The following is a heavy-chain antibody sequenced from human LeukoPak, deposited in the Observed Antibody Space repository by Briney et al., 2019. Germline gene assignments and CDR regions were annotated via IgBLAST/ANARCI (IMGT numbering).Heavy chain of an antibody. D-gene: IGHD3-22*01. J-gene: IGHJ1*01. V-gene: IGHV3-30*04. CDR3: ARGPTIYDSSGYYYFQH. CDR1: GFTFSSYA. Sequence: GGSLRLSCAASGFTFSSYAMHWVRQAPGKGLEWVAVISYDGSNKYYADSVKGRFTISRDNSKNTLYLQMNSLRAEDTAVYYCARGPTIYDSSGYYYFQHWGQGTLVTVSS. CDR2: ISYDGSNK.